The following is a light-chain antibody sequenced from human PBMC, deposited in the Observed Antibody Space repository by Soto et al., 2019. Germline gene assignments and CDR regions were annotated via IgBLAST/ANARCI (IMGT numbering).Light chain of an antibody. J-gene: IGKJ2*01. Sequence: EIVLTQSPGTLSLSPGERATLSCRATQRISTDSLAWYQHKPGQAPRLLIYATSTRATGIPDRFSGSGSGTDFTLTFSRLEPEDFAVYYCQRNSFGQGTRLEFK. V-gene: IGKV3-20*01. CDR3: QRNS. CDR1: QRISTDS. CDR2: ATS.